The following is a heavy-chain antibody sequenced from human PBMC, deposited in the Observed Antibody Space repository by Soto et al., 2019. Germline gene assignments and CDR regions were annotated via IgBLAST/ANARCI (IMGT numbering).Heavy chain of an antibody. CDR2: MNPNSGNT. CDR3: GRLSWDSSNFHPN. Sequence: ASVKVSCKASGYTFTRYDINWVRQSTGQGLEWMGWMNPNSGNTGYAQKFQGRVTMTRNTSISTAYMELRSLTSDDTAVYYCGRLSWDSSNFHPNWGQGTLVTVSS. D-gene: IGHD3-22*01. V-gene: IGHV1-8*01. CDR1: GYTFTRYD. J-gene: IGHJ4*01.